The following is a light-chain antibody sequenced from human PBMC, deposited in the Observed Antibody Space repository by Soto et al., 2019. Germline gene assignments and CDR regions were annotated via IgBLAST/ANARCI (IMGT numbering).Light chain of an antibody. CDR2: AS. CDR3: QHYGTSAL. CDR1: ESVSDMY. V-gene: IGKV3-20*01. J-gene: IGKJ3*01. Sequence: EIVLTQSPGTLSLSPGERATPSCRASESVSDMYLAWDHQKPGQAPRLLIYASNRATGIPDRFSGSGSGTDFTLTISRLEPEDFAVYYCQHYGTSALFGPGTKVEIK.